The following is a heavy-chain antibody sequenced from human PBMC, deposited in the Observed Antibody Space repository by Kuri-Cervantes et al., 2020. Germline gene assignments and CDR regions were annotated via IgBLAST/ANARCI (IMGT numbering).Heavy chain of an antibody. CDR1: GGSISSGGYY. D-gene: IGHD3-9*01. CDR3: ARYVLRYFDWSIDAFDI. J-gene: IGHJ3*02. V-gene: IGHV4-31*03. Sequence: SETLSLTCTVSGGSISSGGYYWSWIRQHPGKGLEWIGYIYYSGSTYYNPSLKSRVTISVDKSKNQFSLKLSSVTAADTAVYYCARYVLRYFDWSIDAFDIWGQGTMVTVSS. CDR2: IYYSGST.